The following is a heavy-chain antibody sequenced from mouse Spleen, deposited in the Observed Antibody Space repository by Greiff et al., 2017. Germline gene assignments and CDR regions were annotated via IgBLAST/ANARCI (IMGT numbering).Heavy chain of an antibody. V-gene: IGHV1-22*01. D-gene: IGHD2-4*01. CDR2: INPNNGGT. CDR3: VYDYDESWFAY. CDR1: GYTFTDYN. J-gene: IGHJ3*01. Sequence: VQLQQSGPELVKPGASVKMSCKASGYTFTDYNMHWVKQSHGKSLEWIGYINPNNGGTSYNQKFKGKATLTVNKSSSTAYMELRSLTSEDSAVYYCVYDYDESWFAYWGQGTLVTVSA.